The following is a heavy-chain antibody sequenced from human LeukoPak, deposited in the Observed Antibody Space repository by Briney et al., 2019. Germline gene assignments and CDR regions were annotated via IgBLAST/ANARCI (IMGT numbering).Heavy chain of an antibody. D-gene: IGHD3-3*01. V-gene: IGHV3-9*03. CDR2: ISWNSGSI. CDR3: EKAKYDFGSGNFFDY. CDR1: GFTFDDYA. J-gene: IGHJ4*02. Sequence: QPGGSLRLSCAASGFTFDDYAMHWVRHAPGKGLEWVSGISWNSGSIGYADSVKGRFTISRDNAKNSLYLQMNSLRAEDMALYYYEKAKYDFGSGNFFDYWGRGPLVTVSS.